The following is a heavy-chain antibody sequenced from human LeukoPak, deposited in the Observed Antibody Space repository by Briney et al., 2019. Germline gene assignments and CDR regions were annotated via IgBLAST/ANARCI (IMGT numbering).Heavy chain of an antibody. V-gene: IGHV3-30*04. CDR1: GFTFSSYA. D-gene: IGHD1-26*01. Sequence: PGGSLRLSCAASGFTFSSYAMHWVRQAPGKGLEWVAVISYDGSNKYYADSVKGRFTISRDNSKNTLYLQMNSLRAEDTAVYYCARGYSGSHYFWSSLGYFDYWGQGTLVTVSS. CDR2: ISYDGSNK. CDR3: ARGYSGSHYFWSSLGYFDY. J-gene: IGHJ4*02.